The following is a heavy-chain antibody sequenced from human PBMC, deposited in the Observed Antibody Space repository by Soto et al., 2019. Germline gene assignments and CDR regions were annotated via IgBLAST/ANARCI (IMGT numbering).Heavy chain of an antibody. CDR3: ARGGNDFWSGYYSGDYYYYMDV. D-gene: IGHD3-3*01. Sequence: ASVKVSFKASGYTFTSYDINWVRQATGQGLEWMGWMNPNSGNTGYAQKFQGRVTMTRNTSISTAYMELSSLRSEDTAVYYCARGGNDFWSGYYSGDYYYYMDVWG. CDR1: GYTFTSYD. J-gene: IGHJ6*03. V-gene: IGHV1-8*01. CDR2: MNPNSGNT.